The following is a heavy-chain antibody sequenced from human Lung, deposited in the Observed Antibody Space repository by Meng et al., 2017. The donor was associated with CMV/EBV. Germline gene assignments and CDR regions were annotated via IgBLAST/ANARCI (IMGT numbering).Heavy chain of an antibody. Sequence: GSLRLXCTVSGGSVSSGSFYWSWIRQPPAKGLEWIGYIYYSGSTKYNPSLKSRVTISVDMFKNQFSLKLSSVTAADTAVYYCARDSYSSSYPYSYYLGMDVXGQGXTVTVSS. CDR2: IYYSGST. D-gene: IGHD6-6*01. CDR3: ARDSYSSSYPYSYYLGMDV. J-gene: IGHJ6*02. V-gene: IGHV4-61*01. CDR1: GGSVSSGSFY.